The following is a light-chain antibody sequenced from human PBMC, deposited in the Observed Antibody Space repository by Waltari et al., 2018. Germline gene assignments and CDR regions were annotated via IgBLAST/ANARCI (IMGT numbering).Light chain of an antibody. CDR2: DAT. CDR3: QQYDNLPYT. J-gene: IGKJ2*01. Sequence: DIQMTQSPSTLSASVGDRVTITCQASQAISNYLNWYQQKPGKAPKLLIYDATKFETGGPARFRGSGSWTDFTFTISSLQPEDISTYYCQQYDNLPYTFGQGTKLEIK. V-gene: IGKV1-33*01. CDR1: QAISNY.